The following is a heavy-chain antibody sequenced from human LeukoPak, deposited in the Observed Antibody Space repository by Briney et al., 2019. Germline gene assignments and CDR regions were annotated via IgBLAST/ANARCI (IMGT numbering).Heavy chain of an antibody. J-gene: IGHJ4*02. V-gene: IGHV4-59*12. Sequence: PSETLSLTCTVSGVSISSYYWSWIRQPPGKGLXWIGYIFYSGNTIYNPSLRSRVTISADTSKNHFSLRLRSVTAADTAVYYCARLGAISGNDYPDDWGQGTLVHGSS. CDR2: IFYSGNT. CDR1: GVSISSYY. CDR3: ARLGAISGNDYPDD. D-gene: IGHD1-26*01.